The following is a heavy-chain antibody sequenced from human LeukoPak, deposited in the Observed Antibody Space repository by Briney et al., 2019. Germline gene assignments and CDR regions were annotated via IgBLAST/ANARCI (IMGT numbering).Heavy chain of an antibody. CDR2: IRYDGSNK. CDR1: GFTFSSYG. CDR3: AKGEFDIVATIRPVYFDY. D-gene: IGHD5-12*01. Sequence: GGSLRLSCAASGFTFSSYGMHWVRQAPGKGLEWVAFIRYDGSNKYYADSVKGRFTISRDNSKNTLYLQMNSLRAEDTAAYYCAKGEFDIVATIRPVYFDYWGQGTLVTVSS. J-gene: IGHJ4*02. V-gene: IGHV3-30*02.